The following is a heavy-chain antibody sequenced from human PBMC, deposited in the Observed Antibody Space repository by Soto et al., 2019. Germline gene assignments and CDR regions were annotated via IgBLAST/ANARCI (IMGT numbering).Heavy chain of an antibody. J-gene: IGHJ3*02. Sequence: QVHLVESGGGVVQPGRSLRLSCAASGFPFSTYGMHWVRQAPGKGLEWVAVIWYDGSNTYYIDSVKGRFTISSDNSKNTHYLQRNSLRAEDTAVYYGARDRVVMLRGAPDALDIWGQGTMVTVSS. CDR2: IWYDGSNT. V-gene: IGHV3-33*01. CDR1: GFPFSTYG. D-gene: IGHD3-10*01. CDR3: ARDRVVMLRGAPDALDI.